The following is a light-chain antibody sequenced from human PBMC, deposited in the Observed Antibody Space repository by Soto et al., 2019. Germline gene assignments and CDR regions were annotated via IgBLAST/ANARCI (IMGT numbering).Light chain of an antibody. CDR1: QSISSIY. J-gene: IGKJ5*01. Sequence: ENVLTQSPGTLSLSPGERTTLSCRASQSISSIYLAWYQHKPGQAPRLLIYGASSRATGIPDRFSGSGSGTDFTLTISRLEPEEIAVYYCQQYGTSRITFGQGTRLEIK. CDR3: QQYGTSRIT. V-gene: IGKV3-20*01. CDR2: GAS.